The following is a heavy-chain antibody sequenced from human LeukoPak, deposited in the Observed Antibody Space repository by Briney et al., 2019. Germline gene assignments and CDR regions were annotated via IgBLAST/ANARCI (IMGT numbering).Heavy chain of an antibody. D-gene: IGHD3-22*01. Sequence: SVKVSCKASGGTFSSYAIGWVRQAPGQGLEWMGGIIPIFATANYAQKFQGRVTITADESTSTAYMELSSLRSEDTAVYYCARGPITTRSHFDYWGQGTLVTVSS. CDR2: IIPIFATA. V-gene: IGHV1-69*01. CDR1: GGTFSSYA. J-gene: IGHJ4*02. CDR3: ARGPITTRSHFDY.